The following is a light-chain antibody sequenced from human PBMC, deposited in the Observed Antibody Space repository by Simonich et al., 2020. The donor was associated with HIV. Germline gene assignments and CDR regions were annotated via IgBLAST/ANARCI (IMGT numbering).Light chain of an antibody. J-gene: IGLJ2*01. Sequence: QSALTQPASVSGSPGQSITISCTGTSSDVGGYNYVSWYQHHPGKAPKPMIYDVSKRSSGVSNRFSGSKSGNTASLTISGLQAEDEADYYCNSHSSSTNVIFGGGTKLTVL. CDR3: NSHSSSTNVI. CDR2: DVS. CDR1: SSDVGGYNY. V-gene: IGLV2-14*03.